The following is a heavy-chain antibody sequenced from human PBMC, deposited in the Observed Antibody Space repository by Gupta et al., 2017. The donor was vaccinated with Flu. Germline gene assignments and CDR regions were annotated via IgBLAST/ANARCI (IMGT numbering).Heavy chain of an antibody. D-gene: IGHD2-8*02. CDR3: CVGHYFDT. J-gene: IGHJ4*02. CDR1: GFPLSNFW. CDR2: VKDDGTET. V-gene: IGHV3-7*01. Sequence: QLVESGGGMVQPGGSLRLSCAAAGFPLSNFWMSWVRQAPGKGLECVAGVKDDGTETYYLESVKGRFTISRGNARASLYLQMNSLRAEETAGYSGCVGHYFDTWGPGALVTVSS.